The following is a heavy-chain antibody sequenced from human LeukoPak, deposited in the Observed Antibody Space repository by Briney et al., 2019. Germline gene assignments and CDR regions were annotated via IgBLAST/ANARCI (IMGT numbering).Heavy chain of an antibody. CDR3: SRAGPDWRIDS. D-gene: IGHD3-9*01. J-gene: IGHJ4*02. Sequence: QPGGSLRLSCAASGFTFSDYWMHWVRQAPGKGLVWVSVINSDGSFTTYGDSVKGRFTISRDNAKNTLYLQMNSLRAEDTAVYYCSRAGPDWRIDSWGQGTLVTVSS. CDR1: GFTFSDYW. V-gene: IGHV3-74*01. CDR2: INSDGSFT.